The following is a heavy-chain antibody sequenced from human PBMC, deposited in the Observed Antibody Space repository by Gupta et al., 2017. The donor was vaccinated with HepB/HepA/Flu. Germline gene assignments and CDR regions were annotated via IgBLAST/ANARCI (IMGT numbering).Heavy chain of an antibody. D-gene: IGHD3-10*01. J-gene: IGHJ6*03. CDR3: AGSMVRGVNADGKIYYYYYMDV. CDR1: GGSISSSSYY. Sequence: QLQLQESGPGLVKPSETLSLTCTVSGGSISSSSYYWGWIRQPPGKGLEWIGSIYYSGSTYYNPSLKSRVTISVDTSKNQFSLKLSSVTAADTAVYYCAGSMVRGVNADGKIYYYYYMDVWGKGTTVTVSS. CDR2: IYYSGST. V-gene: IGHV4-39*01.